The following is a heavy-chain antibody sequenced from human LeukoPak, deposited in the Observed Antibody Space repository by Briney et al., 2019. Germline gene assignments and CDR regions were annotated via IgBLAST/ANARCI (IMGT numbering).Heavy chain of an antibody. Sequence: ASVKVSCKACRGTFSSYAISWVRQAPGQGLEWMGGIIPIFGTANYAQKFQGRVTITADESTSTAYMELSSLRSEDTAVYYCASPLDTAMAYDAFDIWGQGTMVTVSS. CDR1: RGTFSSYA. V-gene: IGHV1-69*13. J-gene: IGHJ3*02. D-gene: IGHD5-18*01. CDR3: ASPLDTAMAYDAFDI. CDR2: IIPIFGTA.